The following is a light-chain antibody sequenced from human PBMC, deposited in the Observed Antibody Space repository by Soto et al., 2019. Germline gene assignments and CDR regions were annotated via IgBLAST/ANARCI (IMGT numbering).Light chain of an antibody. Sequence: EVVMTQSPATLSVSPGESATLSCRASQSVSRKLVWYQQKPGQAPRLLIYDASNRATGIPARFSGSGSGTDFTLTISSREPVDFAVFYCQQRSNWPITCGQGTRLAIK. J-gene: IGKJ5*01. V-gene: IGKV3D-11*03. CDR2: DAS. CDR3: QQRSNWPIT. CDR1: QSVSRK.